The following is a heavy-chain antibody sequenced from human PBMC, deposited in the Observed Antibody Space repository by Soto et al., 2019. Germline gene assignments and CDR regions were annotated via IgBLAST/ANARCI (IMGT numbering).Heavy chain of an antibody. J-gene: IGHJ4*02. D-gene: IGHD6-6*01. Sequence: PGGSLRLSCAASGFTFSSYSMNWVRQAPGKGLEWVSSISSSSSYIYYADSVKGRFTISRDNAKNSLYLQMNSLRAEDTAVYYCARDGRSIAARPVDYWGQGPLVTVSS. CDR1: GFTFSSYS. CDR2: ISSSSSYI. CDR3: ARDGRSIAARPVDY. V-gene: IGHV3-21*01.